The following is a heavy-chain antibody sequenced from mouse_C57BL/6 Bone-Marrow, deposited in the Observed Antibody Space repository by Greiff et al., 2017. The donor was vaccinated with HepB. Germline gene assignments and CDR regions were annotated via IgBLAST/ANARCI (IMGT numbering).Heavy chain of an antibody. CDR2: IWRGGST. D-gene: IGHD1-1*01. J-gene: IGHJ4*01. Sequence: VKLQESGPGLVQPSQSLSITCTVSGFSLTSYGVHWVRQSPGKGLEWLGVIWRGGSTDYNAAFMSRLSITKDNSKSQVFFKMNSLQADDTAIYYCAKNKNYGSLYAMDYWGQGTSVTVSS. V-gene: IGHV2-5*01. CDR1: GFSLTSYG. CDR3: AKNKNYGSLYAMDY.